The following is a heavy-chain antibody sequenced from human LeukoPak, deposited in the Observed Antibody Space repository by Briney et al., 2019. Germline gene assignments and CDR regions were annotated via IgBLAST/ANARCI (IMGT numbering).Heavy chain of an antibody. J-gene: IGHJ4*02. CDR3: TRGGVVAGESGVDY. D-gene: IGHD6-19*01. CDR2: IYYSGST. V-gene: IGHV4-39*01. Sequence: SETLSLTCTVSGGSISSSSYYWGWIRQPPGKGLEWIGSIYYSGSTYYNPSLKSRVTISVDTSKNQFSLKLSSVTAADTAVYYCTRGGVVAGESGVDYWGQGTLVTVSS. CDR1: GGSISSSSYY.